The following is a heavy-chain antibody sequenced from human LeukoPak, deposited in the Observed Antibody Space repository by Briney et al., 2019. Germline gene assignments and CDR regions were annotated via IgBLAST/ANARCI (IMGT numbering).Heavy chain of an antibody. Sequence: SETLSLTCTVSGGSISSYYWSWIRQPAGKGLEWIGRIYTSGSTNYNPSLKSRVTMSVDTSKNQFSLKLSSVTAADTAVYYCAREGDSSGYYPARWSDPWGQGTLVTVSS. D-gene: IGHD3-22*01. CDR2: IYTSGST. J-gene: IGHJ5*02. CDR1: GGSISSYY. V-gene: IGHV4-4*07. CDR3: AREGDSSGYYPARWSDP.